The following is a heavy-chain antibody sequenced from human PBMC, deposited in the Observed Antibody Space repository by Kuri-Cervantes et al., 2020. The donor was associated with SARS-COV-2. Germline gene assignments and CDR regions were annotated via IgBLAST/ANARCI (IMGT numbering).Heavy chain of an antibody. J-gene: IGHJ2*01. V-gene: IGHV3-64D*06. CDR2: ISSTGRTT. Sequence: GGSLRLSCAASGFTFSIYTIHWVRQAPGKGLQYVSAISSTGRTTYYADSVKGRFTISRDNSRNTLDLQMSSLRAEDTAVYYCARDSDTTGYYWYFDLWGRGTLVTVSS. CDR1: GFTFSIYT. D-gene: IGHD3-22*01. CDR3: ARDSDTTGYYWYFDL.